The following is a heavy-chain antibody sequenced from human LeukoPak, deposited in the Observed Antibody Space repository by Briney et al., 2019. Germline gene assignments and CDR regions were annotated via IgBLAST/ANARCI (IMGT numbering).Heavy chain of an antibody. J-gene: IGHJ4*02. V-gene: IGHV4-39*01. CDR3: ARIMWLAYYYFDY. CDR2: IYYSGIT. CDR1: GGSISSGSYY. D-gene: IGHD6-19*01. Sequence: SETLSLTCTVSGGSISSGSYYWGWIRQPPGKELEWIGSIYYSGITYYNPSLRSRVTISVDTSKNQFSLKLNSVTAADTAVYYCARIMWLAYYYFDYWGQGTLVAVSS.